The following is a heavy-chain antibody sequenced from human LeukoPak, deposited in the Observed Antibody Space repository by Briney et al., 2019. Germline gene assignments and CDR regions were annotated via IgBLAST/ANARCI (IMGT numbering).Heavy chain of an antibody. J-gene: IGHJ6*02. D-gene: IGHD2-15*01. CDR2: IIPIFGTA. CDR3: ARDIVVVVAATDQPTRYGMDV. V-gene: IGHV1-69*01. CDR1: GGTFSSYA. Sequence: SVKVSCKASGGTFSSYAISWVRQAPGQGLEWMGGIIPIFGTANYAQKFQGRVTITADESTSTAYMELSSLRSEDTAVYYCARDIVVVVAATDQPTRYGMDVWGQGTTVTVSS.